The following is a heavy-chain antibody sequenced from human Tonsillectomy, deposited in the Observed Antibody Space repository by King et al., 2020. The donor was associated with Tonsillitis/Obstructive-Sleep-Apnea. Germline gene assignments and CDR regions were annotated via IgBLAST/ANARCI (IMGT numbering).Heavy chain of an antibody. D-gene: IGHD2-15*01. CDR2: IRSKAYGGTT. Sequence: VQLVESGGGLVQPGRSLRLSCTASGFSFGDFAMTWVRQAPGKGLEWVGFIRSKAYGGTTEYAASVKGRFTISRDDSKSIAYLQMNSLKTEDTAVYYCTRVFGGYCSGGSCYWEWFDPWGQGTLVTVSS. J-gene: IGHJ5*02. V-gene: IGHV3-49*04. CDR3: TRVFGGYCSGGSCYWEWFDP. CDR1: GFSFGDFA.